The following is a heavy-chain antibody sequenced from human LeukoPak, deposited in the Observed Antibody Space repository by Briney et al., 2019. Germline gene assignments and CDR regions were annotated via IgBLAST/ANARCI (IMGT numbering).Heavy chain of an antibody. CDR3: ARDHKGNYGSGRPLTPAFDI. CDR1: GFTFSSYS. J-gene: IGHJ3*02. CDR2: ISSSSSYI. V-gene: IGHV3-21*01. Sequence: GGSLRLSCAASGFTFSSYSMNWVRQAPGKGLEWVSSISSSSSYIYYADSVKGRFTISRDNAKNSLYLQMNSLRAEDTAVYYCARDHKGNYGSGRPLTPAFDIWGQGTMVTVSS. D-gene: IGHD3-10*01.